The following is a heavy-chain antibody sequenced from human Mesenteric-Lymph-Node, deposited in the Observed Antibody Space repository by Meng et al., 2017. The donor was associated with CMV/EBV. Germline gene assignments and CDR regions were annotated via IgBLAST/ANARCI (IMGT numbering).Heavy chain of an antibody. CDR2: IWFDGSNK. CDR3: AREGGIVGATSFDY. CDR1: GFTFRTYG. D-gene: IGHD1-26*01. V-gene: IGHV3-33*01. J-gene: IGHJ4*02. Sequence: ASGFTFRTYGMHWVRQAPGKGLEWVAVIWFDGSNKQYVDSVKGRFTISRDNSQNTLYLQMNSLRAEDTAVYYCAREGGIVGATSFDYWGQGTPVTVSS.